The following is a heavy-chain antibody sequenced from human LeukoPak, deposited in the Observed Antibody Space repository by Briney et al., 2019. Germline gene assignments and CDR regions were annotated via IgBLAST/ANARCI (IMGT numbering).Heavy chain of an antibody. V-gene: IGHV3-21*01. J-gene: IGHJ3*02. CDR2: ISSSSSYI. Sequence: PGGSLRLSCAASGFTFSSYAMHWVRQAPGKGLEWVSSISSSSSYIYYADSVKGRFTISRDNAKNSLYLQMNSLRAEDTAVYYCARDGGYYRAFDIWGQGTMVTVSS. CDR1: GFTFSSYA. D-gene: IGHD3-16*02. CDR3: ARDGGYYRAFDI.